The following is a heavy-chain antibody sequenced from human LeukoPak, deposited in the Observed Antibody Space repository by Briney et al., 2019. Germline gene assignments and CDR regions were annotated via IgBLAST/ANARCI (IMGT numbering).Heavy chain of an antibody. CDR3: ARYSGSHYAFDI. D-gene: IGHD1-26*01. Sequence: GSLRLSCAASGFTFSTYAMSWVRQAPGKGLEWIGNIYYSGNTFYNPSLKSRLTISVDTSKNQFSLKLSSVTAADTAVYYCARYSGSHYAFDIWGQGTMVTVSS. CDR1: GFTFSTYA. CDR2: IYYSGNT. J-gene: IGHJ3*02. V-gene: IGHV4-39*01.